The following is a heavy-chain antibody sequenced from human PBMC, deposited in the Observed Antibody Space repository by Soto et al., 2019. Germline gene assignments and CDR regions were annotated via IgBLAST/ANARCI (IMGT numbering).Heavy chain of an antibody. CDR1: GFTVSTNS. CDR2: IYGVGST. Sequence: GGSLRLSCAASGFTVSTNSMSWVRQAPGKGLQWVSIIYGVGSTYYADSVKGRFIVSRDNSMNTLYLQMNSLRAEDTAVYYRARDRDHYFDYWGQGILVTVSS. CDR3: ARDRDHYFDY. V-gene: IGHV3-66*01. J-gene: IGHJ4*02.